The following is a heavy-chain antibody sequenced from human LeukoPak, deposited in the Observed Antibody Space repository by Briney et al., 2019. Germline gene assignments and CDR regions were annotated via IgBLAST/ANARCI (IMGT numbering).Heavy chain of an antibody. D-gene: IGHD3-16*01. CDR2: ITATGSRT. J-gene: IGHJ4*02. CDR3: ATSMGGGNIDY. Sequence: PGGSLRLSCTASGLTFGSYTMSWVRQAPGKGLEWVSSITATGSRTYYADSVKGRFTISRDSSKNTLYLQLNSLRADDTAVYYCATSMGGGNIDYWGQGALVTVSS. CDR1: GLTFGSYT. V-gene: IGHV3-23*01.